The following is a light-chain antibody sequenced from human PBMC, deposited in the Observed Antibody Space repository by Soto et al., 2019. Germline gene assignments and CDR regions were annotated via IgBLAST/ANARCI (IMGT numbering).Light chain of an antibody. J-gene: IGLJ1*01. CDR2: EVF. Sequence: QSVLTQPASVSLSPGQSITMPCTGTNSDVGGYNYVSWYQHHPGKAPKLMIYEVFNRPSGVSSRFSGSKSGSTASLTISGLQAEDEADYYCSSYTTTNTLYVFGTGAKVTVL. CDR3: SSYTTTNTLYV. V-gene: IGLV2-14*01. CDR1: NSDVGGYNY.